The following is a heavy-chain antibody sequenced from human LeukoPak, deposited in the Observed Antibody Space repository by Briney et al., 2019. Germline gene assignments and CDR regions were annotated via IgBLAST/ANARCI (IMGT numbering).Heavy chain of an antibody. D-gene: IGHD5-18*01. Sequence: GGSLRLSCAASGFTVSSNYMSWVRQTPEKGLEWVSVIYSGGSTYYADSVKGRFTISRDNSKNTLFLQMNSLTVEDTAVYYCARAKIGYSYLIDYWGQGTLVTVSS. J-gene: IGHJ4*02. CDR3: ARAKIGYSYLIDY. V-gene: IGHV3-66*01. CDR1: GFTVSSNY. CDR2: IYSGGST.